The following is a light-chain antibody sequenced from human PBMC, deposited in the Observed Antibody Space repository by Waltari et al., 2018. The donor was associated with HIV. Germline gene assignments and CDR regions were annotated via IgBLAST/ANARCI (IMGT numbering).Light chain of an antibody. CDR3: QQSYSTPLT. CDR1: QSISSH. CDR2: VAS. V-gene: IGKV1-39*01. Sequence: DIQMTQSPPSLSASVGHRVTITCRASQSISSHLNWYQQKPGKAPKLLISVASNLQSGVPSRFSGSGSGTDFTLTISSLQPEDFATYYCQQSYSTPLTFGGGTKVEIK. J-gene: IGKJ4*01.